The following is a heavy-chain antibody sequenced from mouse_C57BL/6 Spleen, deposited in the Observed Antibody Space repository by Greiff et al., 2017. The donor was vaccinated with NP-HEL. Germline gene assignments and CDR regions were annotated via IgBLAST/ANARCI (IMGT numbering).Heavy chain of an antibody. CDR1: GYAFSSSW. CDR3: ARGYYGSSYKDFDY. J-gene: IGHJ2*01. D-gene: IGHD1-1*01. V-gene: IGHV1-82*01. CDR2: IYPGDGDT. Sequence: ESGPELVKPGASVKISCKASGYAFSSSWMNWVKQRPGKGLEWIGRIYPGDGDTNYNGKFKGKATLTADKSSSTAYMQLSSLTSEDSAVYFCARGYYGSSYKDFDYWGQGTTLTVSS.